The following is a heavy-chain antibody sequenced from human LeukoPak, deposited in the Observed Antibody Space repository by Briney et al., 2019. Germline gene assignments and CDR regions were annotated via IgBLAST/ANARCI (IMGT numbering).Heavy chain of an antibody. CDR1: GGSISSGYY. CDR2: IHHTGTT. J-gene: IGHJ4*02. Sequence: PSETLSLTCTVSGGSISSGYYWGWIRQSPGKGLEWIGNIHHTGTTSYNPSLESRVTISLDLSKNQFSLRLSSVTAADTALYYCVREGPIRFLEQIDYWGQGALVTVSS. CDR3: VREGPIRFLEQIDY. V-gene: IGHV4-38-2*02. D-gene: IGHD3-3*01.